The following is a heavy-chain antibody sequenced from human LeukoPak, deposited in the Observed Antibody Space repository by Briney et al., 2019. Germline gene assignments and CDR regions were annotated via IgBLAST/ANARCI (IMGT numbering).Heavy chain of an antibody. CDR1: GFTFVAYG. CDR2: ISTSGNTV. CDR3: ARDGPGYSFDY. V-gene: IGHV3-48*03. J-gene: IGHJ4*02. Sequence: PGGSLRLSCAASGFTFVAYGVDWVRQAPGKGLEWVSCISTSGNTVYYADSLKGRFTVSRDNARNSLYPQMNSLSAEDTAIYYCARDGPGYSFDYWGQGTLVTVSS. D-gene: IGHD5-18*01.